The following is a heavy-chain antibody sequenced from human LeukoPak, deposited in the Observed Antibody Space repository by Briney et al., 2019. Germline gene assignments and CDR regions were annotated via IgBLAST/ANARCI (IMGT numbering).Heavy chain of an antibody. V-gene: IGHV3-30*04. D-gene: IGHD3-10*01. CDR3: ARDRYSHSGNNWFDS. CDR1: GFTFSCYA. CDR2: ISYDGSTK. J-gene: IGHJ5*01. Sequence: PGRPLRLSCAASGFTFSCYAMHWVRWARGKGLERVVVISYDGSTKYYADCVKGRFTISRDNSKNTLYLQMNSLRLEDTAVYYCARDRYSHSGNNWFDSWGQGTLVTVSS.